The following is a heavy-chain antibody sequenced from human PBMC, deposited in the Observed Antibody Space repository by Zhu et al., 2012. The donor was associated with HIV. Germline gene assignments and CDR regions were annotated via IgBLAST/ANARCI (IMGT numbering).Heavy chain of an antibody. CDR2: MSYSGST. V-gene: IGHV4-28*01. CDR1: GYSISSSNW. D-gene: IGHD3-9*01. J-gene: IGHJ6*03. Sequence: QVHLQESGPGLVKPSDTLSLTCAVSGYSISSSNWWGWIRQPPGKGLEWIAYMSYSGSTYYNVSLKSRVTMSVDTSKNQFSLKLRSVTAVDTAVYYCARIREDILTGYYYYYMDVW. CDR3: ARIREDILTGYYYYYMDV.